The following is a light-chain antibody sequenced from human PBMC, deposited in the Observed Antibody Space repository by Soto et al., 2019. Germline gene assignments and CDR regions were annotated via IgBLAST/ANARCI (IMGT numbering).Light chain of an antibody. J-gene: IGKJ1*01. CDR1: QSISIW. CDR3: QQSQTSAPT. CDR2: RAS. Sequence: DTQMTQSPSTLSASVGDRVTITCRASQSISIWLAGYQQRPGRAPLLLIYRASSLQSGAPSRFSGSGCETEYTLTTGSQQPDDCATDYGQQSQTSAPTFGQGTKVEIK. V-gene: IGKV1-5*03.